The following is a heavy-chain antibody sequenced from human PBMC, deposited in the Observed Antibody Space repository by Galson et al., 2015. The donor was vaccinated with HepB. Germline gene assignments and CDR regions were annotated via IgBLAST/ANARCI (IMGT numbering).Heavy chain of an antibody. Sequence: SLRLSCAASGFTFSDYYMSWIRQAPGKGLEWVSYISSSSSYTNYADSVKGRFTISRDNAKNSLYLQMNSLRAEDTAVYYCAREGRGYCSSTSCYRSSSWFDPWGQGTLVTVSS. V-gene: IGHV3-11*06. CDR2: ISSSSSYT. J-gene: IGHJ5*02. CDR3: AREGRGYCSSTSCYRSSSWFDP. CDR1: GFTFSDYY. D-gene: IGHD2-2*01.